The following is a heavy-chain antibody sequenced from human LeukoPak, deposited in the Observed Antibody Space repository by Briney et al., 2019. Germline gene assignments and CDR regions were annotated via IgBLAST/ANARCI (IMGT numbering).Heavy chain of an antibody. CDR2: IYPGDSDT. Sequence: LGESLKISCKGSGCSFTSYWIGWVRQMPGKGLEWMGIIYPGDSDTRYSPSFQGQVTISADKSISTAYLQWSSLKASDTAMYYCARTPGRYCSGGSCPPPIDYWGQGTLVTVSS. V-gene: IGHV5-51*01. CDR3: ARTPGRYCSGGSCPPPIDY. D-gene: IGHD2-15*01. J-gene: IGHJ4*02. CDR1: GCSFTSYW.